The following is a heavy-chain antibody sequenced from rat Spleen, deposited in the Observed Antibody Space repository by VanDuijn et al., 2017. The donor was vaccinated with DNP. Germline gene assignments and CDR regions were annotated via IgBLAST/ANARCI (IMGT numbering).Heavy chain of an antibody. V-gene: IGHV5-19*01. J-gene: IGHJ4*01. CDR2: ISPGGGAT. CDR1: GFTFSIYG. CDR3: TRWGFMDA. D-gene: IGHD1-12*02. Sequence: EVQLVESGGGLVQPGRSLKLSCAASGFTFSIYGMHWIRQAPTQGLEWVASISPGGGATYYRDSVQGRFTISRDNAKNTQYLQMDSLRSEDTATYYCTRWGFMDAWGQGISVTVSS.